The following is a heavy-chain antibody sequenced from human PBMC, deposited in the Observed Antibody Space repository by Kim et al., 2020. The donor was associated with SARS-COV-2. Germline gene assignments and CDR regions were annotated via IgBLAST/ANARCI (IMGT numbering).Heavy chain of an antibody. Sequence: GGSLRLSCAASGFTFSSYSMNWVLQAPGKGLEWVSSISSSSSYIYYADSVKGRFTISRDNAKNSLYLQMNSLRAEDTAVYYCALGGGLRAFDIWGQGTMVTVSS. CDR3: ALGGGLRAFDI. CDR2: ISSSSSYI. D-gene: IGHD4-17*01. V-gene: IGHV3-21*01. J-gene: IGHJ3*02. CDR1: GFTFSSYS.